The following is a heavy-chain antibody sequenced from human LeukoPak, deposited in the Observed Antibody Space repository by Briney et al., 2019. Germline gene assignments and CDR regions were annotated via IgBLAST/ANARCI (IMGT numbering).Heavy chain of an antibody. Sequence: PGGSLRLSCAASGFTVSSNYMSWVRQAPGKGLEWVSVIYSGGSTYYADSVKGRFTISRDNSKNTLYLQMNSLRAEDTAVYYCARASPYGGNYFDYWGQGTQVTVSS. V-gene: IGHV3-53*01. CDR1: GFTVSSNY. D-gene: IGHD4-23*01. CDR2: IYSGGST. CDR3: ARASPYGGNYFDY. J-gene: IGHJ4*02.